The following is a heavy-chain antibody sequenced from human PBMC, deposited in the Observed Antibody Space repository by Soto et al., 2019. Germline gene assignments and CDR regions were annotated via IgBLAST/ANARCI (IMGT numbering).Heavy chain of an antibody. CDR2: FDPEDGET. D-gene: IGHD6-6*01. CDR3: ATLHGSSSSPFDY. CDR1: GYTLTELS. Sequence: ASVKVFCKVSGYTLTELSMHWVRQAPGKGLEWMGGFDPEDGETIYAQKFQGRVTMTEDTSTDTAYMELSSLRSEDTAVYYCATLHGSSSSPFDYWGQGTLVTVSS. J-gene: IGHJ4*02. V-gene: IGHV1-24*01.